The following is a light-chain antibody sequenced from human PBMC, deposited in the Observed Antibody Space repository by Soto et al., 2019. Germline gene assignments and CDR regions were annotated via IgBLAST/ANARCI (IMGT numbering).Light chain of an antibody. CDR1: SSDVGGYNF. Sequence: QSALTQPASVSGSPGQSITISCTGTSSDVGGYNFVSWYQQHPGKVPKLMIYDVSNRPSGVSNRFSGSKSGNTASLTISGLQAEDEADYYCSSYTGSSTLDVVFGGGTKLTVL. J-gene: IGLJ2*01. CDR3: SSYTGSSTLDVV. CDR2: DVS. V-gene: IGLV2-14*03.